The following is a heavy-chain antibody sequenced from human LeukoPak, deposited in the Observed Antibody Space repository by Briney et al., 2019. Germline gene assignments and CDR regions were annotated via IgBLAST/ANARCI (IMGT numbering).Heavy chain of an antibody. V-gene: IGHV1-2*02. CDR1: GYTFTGYY. D-gene: IGHD3-10*01. CDR2: INPNGGGT. CDR3: ARDRFGGLTLYYFDY. J-gene: IGHJ4*02. Sequence: ASVKVSCKASGYTFTGYYMHWVRQAPGQGLEWMGWINPNGGGTNYAQKFQGRVTMTRDTSISTAYMELSRLRSDDTAVYYCARDRFGGLTLYYFDYWGQGTLVTVSS.